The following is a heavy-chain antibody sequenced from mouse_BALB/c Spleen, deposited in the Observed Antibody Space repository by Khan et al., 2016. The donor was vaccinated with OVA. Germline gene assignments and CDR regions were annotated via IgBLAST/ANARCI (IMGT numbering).Heavy chain of an antibody. CDR3: ASDHGYFDV. V-gene: IGHV1-26*01. CDR2: VNPNYGGT. Sequence: VQLKESGPDLVKPGASVKISCKASGYSFTGYYIHWVKQSHGKSLEWIGRVNPNYGGTSYNQKFKGKATFTVDKSSNTAYMELPSLTSEDSAVYSCASDHGYFDVWGAGTTVTVAS. J-gene: IGHJ1*01. CDR1: GYSFTGYY.